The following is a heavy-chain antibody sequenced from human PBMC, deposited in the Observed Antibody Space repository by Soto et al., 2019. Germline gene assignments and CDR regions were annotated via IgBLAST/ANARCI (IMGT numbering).Heavy chain of an antibody. D-gene: IGHD6-19*01. J-gene: IGHJ6*01. Sequence: QVQLVQSGAEVKKPGASVKVSCKASGYTFTNYYMHWVRQAPGQGLEWMGIINLSGGSTSYAQKFQVRVTMTRDTSTSTVYMEVSSLRSEDTAVYYCATRGGSSGWYSSGYYYGMDVW. CDR2: INLSGGST. V-gene: IGHV1-46*01. CDR3: ATRGGSSGWYSSGYYYGMDV. CDR1: GYTFTNYY.